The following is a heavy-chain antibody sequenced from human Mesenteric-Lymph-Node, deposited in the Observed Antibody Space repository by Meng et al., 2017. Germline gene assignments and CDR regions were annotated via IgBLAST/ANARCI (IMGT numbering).Heavy chain of an antibody. V-gene: IGHV2-5*01. CDR1: GFSLSTSGVG. CDR2: LYWNDDK. Sequence: SGPTLAKPTQTLTLTCTFSGFSLSTSGVGVGWIRQPPGNDLEWLALLYWNDDKRYNPSMKSRLTITKDTSKNQVVLTMTNMDPVDTATYYFPHTAINYYDSSGYYKNFDDWGQGTRVTGSS. D-gene: IGHD3-22*01. J-gene: IGHJ4*02. CDR3: PHTAINYYDSSGYYKNFDD.